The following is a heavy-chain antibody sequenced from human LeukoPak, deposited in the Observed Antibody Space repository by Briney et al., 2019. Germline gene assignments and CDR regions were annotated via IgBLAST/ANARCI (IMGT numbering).Heavy chain of an antibody. V-gene: IGHV4-59*01. CDR1: GGSISIYY. CDR2: IYYSGST. D-gene: IGHD5-18*01. J-gene: IGHJ6*03. CDR3: ARGVSRGYSYGRYYMDV. Sequence: PSETLSLTCSVSGGSISIYYWSWIRQPPGKGLEWIGYIYYSGSTNYNPSLKSRVTISVDTSKNQFSLKLSSVTAADTAVYYCARGVSRGYSYGRYYMDVWGKGTTVTVSS.